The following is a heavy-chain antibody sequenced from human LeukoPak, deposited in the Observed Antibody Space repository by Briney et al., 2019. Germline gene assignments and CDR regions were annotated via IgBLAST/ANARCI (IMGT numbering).Heavy chain of an antibody. CDR1: GYTFTGYY. CDR2: INPNSGGT. D-gene: IGHD5-24*01. V-gene: IGHV1-2*06. CDR3: ARVRPGVRDGYNNDY. Sequence: GASVKVSCKASGYTFTGYYMHWVRQAPGQGLEWMGRINPNSGGTDYAQKFQGRVTMTRDTSTSTAYMELSRLRSDDTAVYYCARVRPGVRDGYNNDYWGQGTLVTVSS. J-gene: IGHJ4*02.